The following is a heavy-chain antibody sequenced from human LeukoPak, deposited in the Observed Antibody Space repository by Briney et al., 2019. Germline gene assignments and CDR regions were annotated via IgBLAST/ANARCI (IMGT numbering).Heavy chain of an antibody. Sequence: GGSLRLSCAASGFTFSGSAMRWVRQASGRGLEWVGRIRSKANSYATAYAASVKGRFTISRDDSKNTAYLQMNSLKTEDTAVYYCTRPEYSSSSVWFDPWGQGTLVTVSS. V-gene: IGHV3-73*01. J-gene: IGHJ5*02. CDR3: TRPEYSSSSVWFDP. CDR2: IRSKANSYAT. D-gene: IGHD6-6*01. CDR1: GFTFSGSA.